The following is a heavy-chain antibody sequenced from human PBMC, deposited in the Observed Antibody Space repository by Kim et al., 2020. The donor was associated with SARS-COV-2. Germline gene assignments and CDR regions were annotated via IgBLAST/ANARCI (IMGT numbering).Heavy chain of an antibody. V-gene: IGHV3-9*01. J-gene: IGHJ4*02. CDR1: GFTFGDYA. CDR2: ISWNSGSI. CDR3: AKDHYGSGSQEDY. Sequence: GGSLRLSCAASGFTFGDYAMHWVRQAPGKGLEWVSGISWNSGSIGYADSVRGRFTISRDNAKNSLYLQMNSLRAEDTALYYCAKDHYGSGSQEDYWGQGTLVTVSS. D-gene: IGHD3-10*01.